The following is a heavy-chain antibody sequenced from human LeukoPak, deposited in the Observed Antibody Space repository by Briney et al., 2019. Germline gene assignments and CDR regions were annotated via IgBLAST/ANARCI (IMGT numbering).Heavy chain of an antibody. CDR2: IYPGDSET. CDR3: ARRDSSGYSFVFDY. CDR1: GYSFTSYW. D-gene: IGHD3-22*01. Sequence: GESLKISCKGSGYSFTSYWIGWVRQMPGKGLEWMGIIYPGDSETTYSPSFQGQVTISADKSISTAYLQWSSLKASDTATYYCARRDSSGYSFVFDYWGQGTLVTVSS. V-gene: IGHV5-51*01. J-gene: IGHJ4*02.